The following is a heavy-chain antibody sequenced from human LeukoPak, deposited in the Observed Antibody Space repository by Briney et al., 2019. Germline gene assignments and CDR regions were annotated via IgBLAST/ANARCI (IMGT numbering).Heavy chain of an antibody. J-gene: IGHJ4*02. Sequence: ASVKVSCKASGYSFTGHYMHWVRQAPGKGLEWMGGFDPEDGETIYAQKFQGRVTMTEDTSTDTAYMELSSLRSEDTAVYYCATALLDGGYSYGYPDYWGQGTLVTVSS. CDR1: GYSFTGHY. CDR2: FDPEDGET. CDR3: ATALLDGGYSYGYPDY. D-gene: IGHD5-18*01. V-gene: IGHV1-24*01.